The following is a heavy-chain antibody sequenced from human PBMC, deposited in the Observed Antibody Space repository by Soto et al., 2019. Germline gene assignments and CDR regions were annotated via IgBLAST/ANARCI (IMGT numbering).Heavy chain of an antibody. CDR2: TYYRSKWYN. V-gene: IGHV6-1*01. D-gene: IGHD1-1*01. Sequence: SQTLSLTCAISGDSVSSNSAAWNWIRQSPSRGLDWLGRTYYRSKWYNDYAVSVKSRITINPDTSKNQFSLQLNSVTPEDTAVYYCARDQHFPGTIGSSNWFDPWGQGTLVTVSS. CDR3: ARDQHFPGTIGSSNWFDP. CDR1: GDSVSSNSAA. J-gene: IGHJ5*02.